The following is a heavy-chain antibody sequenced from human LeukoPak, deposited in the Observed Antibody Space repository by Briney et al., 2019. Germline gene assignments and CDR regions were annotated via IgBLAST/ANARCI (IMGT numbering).Heavy chain of an antibody. Sequence: PGGSLRLSCAASGFTFSSYAMSRVRQAPGRGLEWVSIVSGSGGSTYYADSVKGRFTISRDNSKNTLYLQMNSLRAEDTAVYYCAISPTTISREYFDLWGRGTLVTVSS. CDR2: VSGSGGST. J-gene: IGHJ2*01. D-gene: IGHD3-3*01. V-gene: IGHV3-23*01. CDR1: GFTFSSYA. CDR3: AISPTTISREYFDL.